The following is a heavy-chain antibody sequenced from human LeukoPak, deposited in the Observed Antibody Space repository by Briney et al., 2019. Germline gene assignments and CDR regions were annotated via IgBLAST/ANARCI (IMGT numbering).Heavy chain of an antibody. Sequence: SETLSLTCAVYGGSFSGYYWSWIRQPPGKGLEWIGEINHSGSTNYNPSLKSRVTISVDTSKNQFSLKLSSVTAADTAVYYCARTYYYDSSGYYPGFNWFDPWGQGTLVTVSS. CDR2: INHSGST. V-gene: IGHV4-34*01. CDR1: GGSFSGYY. CDR3: ARTYYYDSSGYYPGFNWFDP. D-gene: IGHD3-22*01. J-gene: IGHJ5*02.